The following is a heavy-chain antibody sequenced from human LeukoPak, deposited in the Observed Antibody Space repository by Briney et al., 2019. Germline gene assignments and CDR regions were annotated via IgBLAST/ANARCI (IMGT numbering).Heavy chain of an antibody. J-gene: IGHJ4*02. D-gene: IGHD3-22*01. Sequence: SETLSLTCAVYGGSFSGYYWSWIRQPPGKGLEWIGEINHSGSTNYNPSLTSRVTISVDTSKNQFSLKLSSVTAADTAVYYCARGEYYYDSSGEFDYWGQGTLVTVSS. CDR2: INHSGST. CDR3: ARGEYYYDSSGEFDY. CDR1: GGSFSGYY. V-gene: IGHV4-34*01.